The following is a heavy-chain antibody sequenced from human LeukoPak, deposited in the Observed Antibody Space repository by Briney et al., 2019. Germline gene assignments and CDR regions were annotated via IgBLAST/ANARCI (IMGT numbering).Heavy chain of an antibody. Sequence: SETLSLTCTVSGGSISSGGYYWSGIRQHPGKGLEWIGYIYYSGSTYYNPSLKSRVTISVDTSKNQFSLKLSSVTAADTAVYYCARDRAGEGFDPWGQGTLVTVSS. CDR1: GGSISSGGYY. V-gene: IGHV4-31*03. D-gene: IGHD6-19*01. J-gene: IGHJ5*02. CDR2: IYYSGST. CDR3: ARDRAGEGFDP.